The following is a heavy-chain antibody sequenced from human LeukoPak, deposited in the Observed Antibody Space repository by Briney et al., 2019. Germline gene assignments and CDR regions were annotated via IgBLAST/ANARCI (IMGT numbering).Heavy chain of an antibody. D-gene: IGHD5-24*01. CDR3: ARHPTDNYSFDY. J-gene: IGHJ4*02. Sequence: PSETLSLTCTVSGGSISSYYWTWIRQPPGKGPEWIGYIYYSGSTKYSPTLNSRVTISVDTSKNQFSLKLSSVTAADTAVYYCARHPTDNYSFDYWGQGALVTVSS. CDR2: IYYSGST. V-gene: IGHV4-59*08. CDR1: GGSISSYY.